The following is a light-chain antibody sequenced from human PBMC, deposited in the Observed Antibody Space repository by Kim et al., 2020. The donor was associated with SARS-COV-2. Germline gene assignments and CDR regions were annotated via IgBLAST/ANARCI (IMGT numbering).Light chain of an antibody. CDR2: AAY. CDR1: QNIARY. J-gene: IGKJ2*01. Sequence: SPTPGAKVTITCRLTQNIARYLAWFQQSPGKAPQRLVYAAYTLHTGAPSRFSGSGSGTDFTLTINPLQSEDSATYFCQQYFDFPYTFGQGTKLDI. V-gene: IGKV1D-8*02. CDR3: QQYFDFPYT.